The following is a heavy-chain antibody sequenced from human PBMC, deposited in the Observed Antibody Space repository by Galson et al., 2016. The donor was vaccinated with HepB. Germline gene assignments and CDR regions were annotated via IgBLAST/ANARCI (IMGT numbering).Heavy chain of an antibody. CDR1: GFTFNSNA. V-gene: IGHV3-30*04. Sequence: SLRLSCAASGFTFNSNAFHWVRQAPDKGLEWVALISYDGSNKYYADSVQGRFTISRDNSKNTLYLQMNSLRAEDTGVYYCARGEMDSYDYLGHEYFQYWGQGSLVIGSS. CDR2: ISYDGSNK. CDR3: ARGEMDSYDYLGHEYFQY. D-gene: IGHD3-22*01. J-gene: IGHJ1*01.